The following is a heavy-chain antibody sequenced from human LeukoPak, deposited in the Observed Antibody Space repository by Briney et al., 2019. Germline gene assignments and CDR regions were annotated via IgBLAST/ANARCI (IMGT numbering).Heavy chain of an antibody. Sequence: QSGGSLRLSCAVSGFTFNNYGMSWVRQAPGKGLEWVSYISSSGSTIYYADSVKGRFTISRDNAKNSLYLQMNSLRAADTAVYVCAELGITMIGGVWGKGTTVTISS. V-gene: IGHV3-48*04. CDR1: GFTFNNYG. CDR3: AELGITMIGGV. D-gene: IGHD3-10*02. CDR2: ISSSGSTI. J-gene: IGHJ6*04.